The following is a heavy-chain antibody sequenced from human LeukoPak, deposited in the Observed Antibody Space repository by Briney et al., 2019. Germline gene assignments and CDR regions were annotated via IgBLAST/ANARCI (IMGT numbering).Heavy chain of an antibody. D-gene: IGHD6-19*01. J-gene: IGHJ4*02. V-gene: IGHV3-30*02. Sequence: GGSLRLSCAVSGFTFSSYGMHWVRQAPGKGLEWVAFIRYDGSNKYYADSVKGRFTISRDNSKNTLYLQMNSLRADDTAVYYCARGQYSSGWRIKLPDYWGQGTLVTVSS. CDR2: IRYDGSNK. CDR3: ARGQYSSGWRIKLPDY. CDR1: GFTFSSYG.